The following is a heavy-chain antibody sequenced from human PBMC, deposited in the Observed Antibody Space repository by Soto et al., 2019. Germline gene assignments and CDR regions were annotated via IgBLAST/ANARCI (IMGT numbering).Heavy chain of an antibody. D-gene: IGHD3-22*01. J-gene: IGHJ6*02. Sequence: GGSLRLSCAASGFTFSDYYMSWIRQAPGKGLEWVSYISSSGSTIYYADSVKGRFTISRDNAKNSLYLQMNSLRAEDTAVYYCARVLYDSSGYYYGMDVWGQGTTVTVSS. CDR2: ISSSGSTI. CDR1: GFTFSDYY. CDR3: ARVLYDSSGYYYGMDV. V-gene: IGHV3-11*01.